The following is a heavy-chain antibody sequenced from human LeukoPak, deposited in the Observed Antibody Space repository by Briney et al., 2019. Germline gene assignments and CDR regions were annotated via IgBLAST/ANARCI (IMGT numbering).Heavy chain of an antibody. CDR1: GYTFTGYY. J-gene: IGHJ4*02. Sequence: SCKASGYTFTGYYMHWVRQAPGKGLEWVAVISYDGSNKYYADSVKGRFTISRDNSKNTLYLQMNSLRAEDTAVYYCARLGRWLQSFYWGQGTLVTVSS. CDR2: ISYDGSNK. D-gene: IGHD5-24*01. CDR3: ARLGRWLQSFY. V-gene: IGHV3-30*04.